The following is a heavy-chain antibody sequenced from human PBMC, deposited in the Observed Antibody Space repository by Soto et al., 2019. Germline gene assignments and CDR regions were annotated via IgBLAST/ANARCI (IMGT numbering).Heavy chain of an antibody. Sequence: SETLSLTCAVYAGSFSHYYWNWIRQSPGKGLEWIGKIKHSGSSNYNPSLRSRVSISVDMSKNQFSLRLTSVTAADTAVYYCARGGSSDRQVALGIWGQGTMVTVS. V-gene: IGHV4-34*01. J-gene: IGHJ3*02. D-gene: IGHD6-19*01. CDR3: ARGGSSDRQVALGI. CDR1: AGSFSHYY. CDR2: IKHSGSS.